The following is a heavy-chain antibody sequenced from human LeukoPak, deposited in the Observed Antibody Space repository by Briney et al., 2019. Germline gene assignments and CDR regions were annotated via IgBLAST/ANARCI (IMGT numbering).Heavy chain of an antibody. CDR1: GFTFSNYW. V-gene: IGHV3-74*01. CDR3: TRDVGFYGSGSYYRD. Sequence: GGSLRLSCAASGFTFSNYWMHWVRQGSRKGLVWVSRISTDGNTTNYADSVKGRFTISRDNAKNTLYLQMSSLTAEDTAVYYCTRDVGFYGSGSYYRDWGQGSLVTVSS. CDR2: ISTDGNTT. J-gene: IGHJ4*02. D-gene: IGHD3-10*01.